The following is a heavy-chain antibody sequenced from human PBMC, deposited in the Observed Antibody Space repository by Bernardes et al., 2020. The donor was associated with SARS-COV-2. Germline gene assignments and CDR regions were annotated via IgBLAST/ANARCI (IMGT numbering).Heavy chain of an antibody. D-gene: IGHD2-21*01. CDR3: AKDLFWWSAADF. CDR1: GFAFSSNG. V-gene: IGHV3-23*01. CDR2: SGRDGGT. J-gene: IGHJ4*02. Sequence: SCAASGFAFSSNGMRWVRQAPGKGREWVARSGRDGGTHYADSVRGRFTISSETTKNTLFLQMNSLRAEDTAVYYCAKDLFWWSAADFWGQGTLVTVSS.